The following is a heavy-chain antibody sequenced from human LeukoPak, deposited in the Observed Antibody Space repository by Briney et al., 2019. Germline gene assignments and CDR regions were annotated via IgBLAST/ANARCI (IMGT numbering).Heavy chain of an antibody. CDR1: GFTFSIYA. J-gene: IGHJ3*02. V-gene: IGHV3-23*01. CDR3: ARDRSMIVPCDI. Sequence: GGSLRLSCAASGFTFSIYAMSWVRQAPGKGLEWVSAISGSGGSTYYADSVKGRFTISRDNAKNSLYLQMNSLRAEDTAVYYCARDRSMIVPCDIWGQGTMVTVSS. CDR2: ISGSGGST. D-gene: IGHD3-22*01.